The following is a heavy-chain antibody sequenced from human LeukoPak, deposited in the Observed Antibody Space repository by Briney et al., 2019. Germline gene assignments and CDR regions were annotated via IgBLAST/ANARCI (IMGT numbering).Heavy chain of an antibody. Sequence: ASVKVSCKASGYTFTGYYMHWVRQAPGQGLEWMGWISAYNGNTNYAQKLQGRVTMTTDKSTSTAYMELSSLRSEDTAVYYCAADYNIVGATDTNWGQGTLVTVSS. CDR3: AADYNIVGATDTN. CDR2: ISAYNGNT. V-gene: IGHV1-18*04. CDR1: GYTFTGYY. J-gene: IGHJ4*02. D-gene: IGHD1-26*01.